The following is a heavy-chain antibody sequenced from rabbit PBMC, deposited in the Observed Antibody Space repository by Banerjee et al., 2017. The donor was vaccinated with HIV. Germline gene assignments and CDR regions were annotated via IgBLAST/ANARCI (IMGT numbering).Heavy chain of an antibody. V-gene: IGHV1S7*01. J-gene: IGHJ3*01. Sequence: QLKETGGGLVQPGGSLTLSCKASGFDFSSYYMSWVRQAPGKGLEWIGAIYASEGSADYASWVNGRFTISSQNAQKMLYLQLNALTAADTATYFCVRGGDSYDDYGDTRLDLWGPGTLVTVS. CDR3: VRGGDSYDDYGDTRLDL. CDR1: GFDFSSYY. D-gene: IGHD2-1*01. CDR2: IYASEGSA.